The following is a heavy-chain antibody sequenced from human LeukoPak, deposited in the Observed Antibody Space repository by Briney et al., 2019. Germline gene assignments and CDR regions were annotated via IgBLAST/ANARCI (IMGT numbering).Heavy chain of an antibody. CDR2: INYSGST. CDR1: GGSFSGYY. J-gene: IGHJ4*02. Sequence: PSETLSLTCAVYGGSFSGYYWSWIRQPPGKGLEWSGEINYSGSTNYNTSLKSRVTISVDTSKNQFSLKLSSVTAADTAVYYCAKSNGSGCYYFDYWGQGTLVTVSS. D-gene: IGHD6-19*01. CDR3: AKSNGSGCYYFDY. V-gene: IGHV4-34*01.